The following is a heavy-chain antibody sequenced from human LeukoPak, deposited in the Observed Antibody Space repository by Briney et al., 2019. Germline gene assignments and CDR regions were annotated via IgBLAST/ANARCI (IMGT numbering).Heavy chain of an antibody. D-gene: IGHD2-15*01. J-gene: IGHJ4*02. CDR3: ARDLGVGYCSGGSCYSNGY. V-gene: IGHV4-34*01. CDR1: GGSFSGYY. CDR2: INHSGST. Sequence: SETLSLTCAVYGGSFSGYYWSWIRQPPGKGLEWIGEINHSGSTNYNPSLKSRVTISVDKSKNQFSLKLSSVTAADTAVYYCARDLGVGYCSGGSCYSNGYWGQGTLVTVSS.